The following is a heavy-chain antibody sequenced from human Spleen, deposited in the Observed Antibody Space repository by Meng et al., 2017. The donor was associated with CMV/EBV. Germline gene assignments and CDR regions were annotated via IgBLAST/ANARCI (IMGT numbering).Heavy chain of an antibody. V-gene: IGHV4-34*01. J-gene: IGHJ4*02. CDR2: INHSGST. CDR3: ARGRTPPWATIDY. Sequence: GSLRLSCAVYGGSFSGYYWSWIRQPPRKGLEWIGEINHSGSTNYNPSLKSRVTISVDTSKNQFSLKLSSVTPADTAVYYCARGRTPPWATIDYWGQGTLVTVSS. D-gene: IGHD1-26*01. CDR1: GGSFSGYY.